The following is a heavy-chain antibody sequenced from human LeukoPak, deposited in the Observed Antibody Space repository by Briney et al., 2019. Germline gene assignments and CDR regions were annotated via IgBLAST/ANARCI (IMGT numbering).Heavy chain of an antibody. CDR1: GGSFSGYY. V-gene: IGHV4-34*01. CDR2: INHSGST. J-gene: IGHJ4*02. Sequence: SGTLSLTCAVYGGSFSGYYWSWIRQPPGKGLEWIGEINHSGSTNYNPSLKSRVTISVDTSKNQFSLKLSSVTAADTAVYYCARGSSSGWHTLTPRFDYWGQGTLVTVSS. CDR3: ARGSSSGWHTLTPRFDY. D-gene: IGHD6-19*01.